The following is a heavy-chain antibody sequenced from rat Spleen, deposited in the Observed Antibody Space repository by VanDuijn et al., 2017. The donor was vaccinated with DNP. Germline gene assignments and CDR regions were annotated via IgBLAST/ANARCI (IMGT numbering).Heavy chain of an antibody. J-gene: IGHJ2*01. Sequence: EVQLQESGPGLVKPSQSLSLTCSVTAYSITTNYWGWIRKFPGNKMEWVGHISYSGSTSYNPSLKSRISITRDTSKNQFFLQLSAVTTEDTATYYCARYSLIKRMWDSWGQGVTVTVSS. V-gene: IGHV3-1*01. D-gene: IGHD1-6*01. CDR2: ISYSGST. CDR1: AYSITTNY. CDR3: ARYSLIKRMWDS.